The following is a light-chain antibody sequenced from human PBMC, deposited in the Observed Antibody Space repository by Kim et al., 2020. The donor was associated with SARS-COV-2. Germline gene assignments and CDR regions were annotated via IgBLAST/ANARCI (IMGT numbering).Light chain of an antibody. CDR1: SLRSYY. J-gene: IGLJ2*01. V-gene: IGLV3-19*01. Sequence: LGQTVRITCQGDSLRSYYASWYQPKPGQAPVLVIYGKNNRPSGFPDRFSGSSSGNTASLTITGAQAEDEADYYCNSRDSSGNHLVVFGGGTQLTVL. CDR2: GKN. CDR3: NSRDSSGNHLVV.